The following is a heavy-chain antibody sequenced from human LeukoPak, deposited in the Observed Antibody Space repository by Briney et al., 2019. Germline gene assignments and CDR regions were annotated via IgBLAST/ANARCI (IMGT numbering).Heavy chain of an antibody. Sequence: GGSLRLSCAASGFTFSSYSMNWVRQAPGKGLEWVSSISSSSSYIYYADSVKGRFTISRDNAKNSLYLQMNSLRAEDTAVYYCARDYEDVDTARKFYFDYWGQGTLVTVSS. CDR2: ISSSSSYI. CDR3: ARDYEDVDTARKFYFDY. CDR1: GFTFSSYS. D-gene: IGHD5-18*01. V-gene: IGHV3-21*01. J-gene: IGHJ4*02.